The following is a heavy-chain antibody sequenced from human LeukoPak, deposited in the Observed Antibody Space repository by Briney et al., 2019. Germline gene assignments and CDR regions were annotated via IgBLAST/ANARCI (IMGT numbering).Heavy chain of an antibody. Sequence: SETLSLTCTVSGGSISSSTGHYWVWIRQPPGKGLEWIGSIYYSGSTYYNPSLKSRVTLSVDTSKNQFSLRLSSVTAADTAVYSCARSLGNPYYFGYWGQGALVTVSS. D-gene: IGHD7-27*01. J-gene: IGHJ4*02. V-gene: IGHV4-39*01. CDR1: GGSISSSTGHY. CDR2: IYYSGST. CDR3: ARSLGNPYYFGY.